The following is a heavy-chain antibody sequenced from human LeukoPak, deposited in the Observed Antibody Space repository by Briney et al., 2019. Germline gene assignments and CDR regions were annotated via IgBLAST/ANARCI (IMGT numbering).Heavy chain of an antibody. J-gene: IGHJ4*02. V-gene: IGHV4-59*01. Sequence: SETLSLTCAVYGGSFSGYCWSWIRQPPGKGLEWIGYIYYSGSTNYNPSLKSRVTISVDTSKNQFSLKLSSVTAADTAVYYCARRNLKVVAATLDYWGQGTLVTVSS. CDR3: ARRNLKVVAATLDY. D-gene: IGHD2-15*01. CDR1: GGSFSGYC. CDR2: IYYSGST.